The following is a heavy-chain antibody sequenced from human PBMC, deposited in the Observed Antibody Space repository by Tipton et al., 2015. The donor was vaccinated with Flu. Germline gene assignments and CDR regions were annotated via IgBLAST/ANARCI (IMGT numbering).Heavy chain of an antibody. D-gene: IGHD3-22*01. V-gene: IGHV3-7*01. J-gene: IGHJ4*02. Sequence: SLRLSCAASGFTFSTFWMSWVRQAPGKGLEWVANINQDGSEKYYVDPVKGRFTISRDNGKNSLYLQMNSLRAEDTAVYYCAREEGHYYDSSGFFDYWGQGTLVTVSS. CDR3: AREEGHYYDSSGFFDY. CDR2: INQDGSEK. CDR1: GFTFSTFW.